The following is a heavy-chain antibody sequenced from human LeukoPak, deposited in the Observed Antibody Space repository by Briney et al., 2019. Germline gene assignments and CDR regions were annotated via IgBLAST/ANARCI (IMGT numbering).Heavy chain of an antibody. CDR3: ARGGFRSCPH. CDR2: INQDGTEK. Sequence: GGSLTLPYAACGFTFHHYWLHWVHQAPGKGREWVANINQDGTEKYYVDSVKGRFTISRDNAKNSLYLQMNSLRAEDTAVYYCARGGFRSCPHWGQGTLVTVSS. CDR1: GFTFHHYW. V-gene: IGHV3-7*04. J-gene: IGHJ4*02.